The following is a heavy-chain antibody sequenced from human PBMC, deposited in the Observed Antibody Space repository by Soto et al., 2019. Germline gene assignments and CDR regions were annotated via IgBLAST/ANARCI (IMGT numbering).Heavy chain of an antibody. CDR1: GFTFSSYA. J-gene: IGHJ4*02. CDR3: AITDCSGGSCYPLDY. V-gene: IGHV3-23*01. D-gene: IGHD2-15*01. Sequence: EVQLLESGGGLVQPGGSLRLSCAASGFTFSSYAMSWVRQAPGKGLEWVSAISGSGGSTYYADSVKGRFTISRDNSKNTLYLQMNSLRAEDTAVYYCAITDCSGGSCYPLDYWGQGILVTVSS. CDR2: ISGSGGST.